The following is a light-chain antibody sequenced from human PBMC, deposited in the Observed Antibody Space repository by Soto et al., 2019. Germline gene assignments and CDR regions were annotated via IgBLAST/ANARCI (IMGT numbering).Light chain of an antibody. CDR3: QLYGSSWT. V-gene: IGKV3-20*01. CDR1: QSDSSRF. CDR2: STF. J-gene: IGKJ1*01. Sequence: DIVLTQSPGTLSLSPGERVTLSCRASQSDSSRFLAWYQQKPGQAPRLLIHSTFRRDTGIPDRFSGSGSGTDFTLTISRLETEDYAVYYCQLYGSSWTFGQGTKVEIK.